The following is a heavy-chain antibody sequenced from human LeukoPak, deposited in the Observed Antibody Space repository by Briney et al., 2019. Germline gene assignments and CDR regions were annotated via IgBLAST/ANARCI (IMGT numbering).Heavy chain of an antibody. D-gene: IGHD3-3*01. Sequence: GGSLRLSCAASGFTFNNYWMTWFRQAPGKGLEWVANIKQDGTEIFYVDSVKGRFTISRDNAKNSLYLQMNSLRAEDTAVYYCARPSSIFGGPYYFDYWGQGTLVTVSS. CDR1: GFTFNNYW. V-gene: IGHV3-7*01. CDR2: IKQDGTEI. CDR3: ARPSSIFGGPYYFDY. J-gene: IGHJ4*02.